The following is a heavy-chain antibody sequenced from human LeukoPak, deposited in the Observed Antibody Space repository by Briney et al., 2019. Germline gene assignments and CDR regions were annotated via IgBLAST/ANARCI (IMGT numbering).Heavy chain of an antibody. J-gene: IGHJ4*02. D-gene: IGHD5-12*01. Sequence: SGSGGSTYYADSVKGRFTISRDNSKNTLYLQMNSLRAEDTAVYYCARKFVGDSGYDLPFDYWGQGTLVTVSS. CDR2: SGSGGST. V-gene: IGHV3-23*01. CDR3: ARKFVGDSGYDLPFDY.